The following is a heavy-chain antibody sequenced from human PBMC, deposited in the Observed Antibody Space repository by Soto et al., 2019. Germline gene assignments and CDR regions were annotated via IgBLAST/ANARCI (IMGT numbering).Heavy chain of an antibody. Sequence: GGSLRLSCAASGFTFSSYGMHWVRQAPGKGLEWVAVISYDGSNKYYADSVKGRFTISRDNSKNTLYLQMNSLRAEDTAVYYCAKDWRQLAPYYYYYFMDVRGKGTTVTVSS. V-gene: IGHV3-30*18. J-gene: IGHJ6*03. CDR1: GFTFSSYG. D-gene: IGHD6-13*01. CDR2: ISYDGSNK. CDR3: AKDWRQLAPYYYYYFMDV.